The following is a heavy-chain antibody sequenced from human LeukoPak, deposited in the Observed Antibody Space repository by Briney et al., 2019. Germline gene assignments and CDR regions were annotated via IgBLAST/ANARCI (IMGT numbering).Heavy chain of an antibody. CDR1: GFTFSSYE. CDR2: INHSGST. V-gene: IGHV4-34*01. D-gene: IGHD3-22*01. CDR3: ARIVVADFDY. J-gene: IGHJ4*02. Sequence: PGGSLRLSCAASGFTFSSYEMNWVRQPPGKGLEWIGEINHSGSTNYNPSLKSRVTISVDTSKNQFSLKLSSVTAADTAVYYCARIVVADFDYWGQGTLVTVSS.